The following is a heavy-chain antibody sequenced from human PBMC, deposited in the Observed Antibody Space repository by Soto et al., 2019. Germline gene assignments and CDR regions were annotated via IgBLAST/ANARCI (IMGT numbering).Heavy chain of an antibody. CDR1: GYSISSGYY. CDR3: ARGPYSSSSGDWFDP. CDR2: IYHSGST. Sequence: PSETLSLTCAVSGYSISSGYYWGWIRQPPWKGLEWIGSIYHSGSTYYNPSLKSRVTISVDTSKNQFSLKLSSVTAADTAVYYCARGPYSSSSGDWFDPWGQGTLVTVSS. J-gene: IGHJ5*02. V-gene: IGHV4-38-2*01. D-gene: IGHD6-6*01.